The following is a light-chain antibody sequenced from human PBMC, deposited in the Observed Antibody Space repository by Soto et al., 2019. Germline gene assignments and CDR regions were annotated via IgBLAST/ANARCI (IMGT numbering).Light chain of an antibody. CDR2: AAS. Sequence: DIQMTQSPSSLSASVGDRVTITCRASQGISSYLAWYQQKPGKVPKLLIYAASTLQSGVPSRFSGSGSGTDFTLTISSLQPEDVATYYCQKYNSAPLTFGTGTKVDIK. V-gene: IGKV1-27*01. CDR3: QKYNSAPLT. CDR1: QGISSY. J-gene: IGKJ3*01.